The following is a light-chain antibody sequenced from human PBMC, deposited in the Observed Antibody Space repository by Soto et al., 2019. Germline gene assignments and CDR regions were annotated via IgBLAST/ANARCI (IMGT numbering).Light chain of an antibody. CDR2: EVN. CDR1: SSDVGGYNF. J-gene: IGLJ2*01. CDR3: TSYTTVKVLL. V-gene: IGLV2-14*01. Sequence: QSALTQPASVSGSPGQSITISCTGTSSDVGGYNFVSWYQQHPGRAPKLVIYEVNNRPSGVSHRFSGSKSGNTASLTISGLQAEDEADYFCTSYTTVKVLLFGGGTKLTVL.